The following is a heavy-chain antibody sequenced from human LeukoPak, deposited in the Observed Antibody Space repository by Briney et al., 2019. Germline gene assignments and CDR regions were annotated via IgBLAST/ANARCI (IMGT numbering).Heavy chain of an antibody. J-gene: IGHJ4*02. CDR2: IYSGGST. V-gene: IGHV3-53*01. D-gene: IGHD3-3*01. CDR1: GFTVSSNY. Sequence: GGSLRLSCAASGFTVSSNYMSWVRQAPGKGLEWVSVIYSGGSTYYADSVKGRFTISRDNSKNTLYLQMNSLRAEDTAVYYCARDRAVFGVVINDYWGQGTLVTVSS. CDR3: ARDRAVFGVVINDY.